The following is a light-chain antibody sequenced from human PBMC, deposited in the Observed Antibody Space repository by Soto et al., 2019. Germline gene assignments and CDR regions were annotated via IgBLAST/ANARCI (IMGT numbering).Light chain of an antibody. CDR3: QQLNSFPIT. J-gene: IGKJ3*01. Sequence: IQLTQSTSSLSASVGDRVTISCRASQGIANFLAWYQQKPGKAPKLLIYGASTLQSGVPSRFSGSGSGTDFTLTIISLQPEDFATYYCQQLNSFPITFGPGNKVDIK. V-gene: IGKV1-9*01. CDR2: GAS. CDR1: QGIANF.